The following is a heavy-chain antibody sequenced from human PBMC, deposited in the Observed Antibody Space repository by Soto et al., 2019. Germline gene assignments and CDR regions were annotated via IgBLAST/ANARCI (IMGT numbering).Heavy chain of an antibody. V-gene: IGHV1-3*01. D-gene: IGHD4-17*01. J-gene: IGHJ6*02. CDR3: ARANDYGDYNRYYGMDV. CDR2: INAGNGNT. CDR1: GYTFTIYA. Sequence: SVKVSCKASGYTFTIYAMHWVRQAPGQRLEWMGWINAGNGNTKYSQKFQGRVTITRDTSASTAYMELSSLRSEDTAVYYCARANDYGDYNRYYGMDVWGQGTTVTVSS.